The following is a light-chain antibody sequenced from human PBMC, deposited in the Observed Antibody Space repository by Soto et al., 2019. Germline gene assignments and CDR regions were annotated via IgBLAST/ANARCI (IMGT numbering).Light chain of an antibody. CDR2: GTS. Sequence: EIVLTQSPGTLSLSPGERATLSCRAIQSVSATFLAWYQQKPGQAPRLLIFGTSIRATGIPARFSGSGSGTDFTLTISSLEPEDFAVYYCQQRSNWLPITFGQGTRLEN. CDR1: QSVSATF. CDR3: QQRSNWLPIT. V-gene: IGKV3-11*01. J-gene: IGKJ5*01.